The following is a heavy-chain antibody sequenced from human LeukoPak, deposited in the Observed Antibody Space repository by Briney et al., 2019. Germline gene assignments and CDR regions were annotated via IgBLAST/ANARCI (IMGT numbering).Heavy chain of an antibody. V-gene: IGHV5-51*01. CDR1: GYSFTNYW. Sequence: PGESLKISCKGSGYSFTNYWIAWVRQMPGKGLEWMGIIFPRDSDTTYSPSFQGQVTISADKSISTAYLQWSSLKASDTAMYYCATQLRFGESFDYWGQGTLVTVSS. J-gene: IGHJ4*02. CDR2: IFPRDSDT. D-gene: IGHD3-10*01. CDR3: ATQLRFGESFDY.